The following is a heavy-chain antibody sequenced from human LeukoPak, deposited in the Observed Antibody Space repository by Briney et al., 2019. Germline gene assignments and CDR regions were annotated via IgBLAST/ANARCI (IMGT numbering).Heavy chain of an antibody. Sequence: SETLSLTCTVAGGSISSYYCSWIRQPPGKGLEWIGYIYYSGSTNYNPSLKSRVTISVDTSKNQFSLKLSSVTAADTAVYYCASITGTTHYGMDVWGQGTTVTVSS. D-gene: IGHD1-7*01. J-gene: IGHJ6*02. CDR3: ASITGTTHYGMDV. CDR2: IYYSGST. V-gene: IGHV4-59*01. CDR1: GGSISSYY.